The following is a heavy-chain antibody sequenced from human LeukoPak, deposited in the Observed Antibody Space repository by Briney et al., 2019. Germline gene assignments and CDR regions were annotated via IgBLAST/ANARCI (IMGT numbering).Heavy chain of an antibody. V-gene: IGHV3-11*04. Sequence: GSLRLSCAASGFTFSDYYMRWIRQAPGEGVGGGSYISCCGSTIYYADSVKGRFTISRDNAKNSLYLQMNSLRAEDTAVYYCARELDLYNWNYGGGYYFDYWGQGTLVTVSS. D-gene: IGHD1-7*01. CDR1: GFTFSDYY. CDR3: ARELDLYNWNYGGGYYFDY. CDR2: ISCCGSTI. J-gene: IGHJ4*02.